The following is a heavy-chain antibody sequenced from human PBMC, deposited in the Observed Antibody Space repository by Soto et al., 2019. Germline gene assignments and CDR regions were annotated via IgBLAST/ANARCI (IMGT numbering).Heavy chain of an antibody. V-gene: IGHV3-23*01. CDR1: GSTFTSSV. CDR3: AAYADGPYRPPYDY. J-gene: IGHJ4*02. D-gene: IGHD3-16*02. CDR2: LGLIPRHT. Sequence: GGSLRLSCAASGSTFTSSVMAWVRRPPGRGLEWISSLGLIPRHTFYADSVKGRFTISRDNSRTTLYLQMTGLTFDDTAVYYCAAYADGPYRPPYDYWGQGTQVTAPQ.